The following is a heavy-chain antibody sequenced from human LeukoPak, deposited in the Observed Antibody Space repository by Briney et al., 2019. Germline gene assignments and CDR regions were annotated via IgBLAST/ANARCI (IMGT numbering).Heavy chain of an antibody. CDR1: GGSISSGSYY. J-gene: IGHJ4*02. CDR3: ARDDFGSY. D-gene: IGHD3-10*01. V-gene: IGHV4-61*02. CDR2: IYTSGST. Sequence: PSQTLSLTCTVSGGSISSGSYYWSWIRQPAGKGLEWIGRIYTSGSTNYNPSLKSRVTISVDTSKNQFSLKLSSVTAADTAVHYCARDDFGSYWGQGILVTVSS.